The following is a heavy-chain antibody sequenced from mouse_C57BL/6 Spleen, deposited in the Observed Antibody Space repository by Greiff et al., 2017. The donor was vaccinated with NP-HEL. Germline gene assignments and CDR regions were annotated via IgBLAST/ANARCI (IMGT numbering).Heavy chain of an antibody. CDR2: LYPGDGDT. CDR1: GYAFSSSW. V-gene: IGHV1-82*01. Sequence: QVQLQQSGPELVKPGASVKISCKASGYAFSSSWMNWVKQRPGKGLEWIGRLYPGDGDTNYNGKFKGKATLTADKSSSTAYMQLSSLTSEDSAVYFCARPYAMDYWGQGTSVTVSS. J-gene: IGHJ4*01. CDR3: ARPYAMDY.